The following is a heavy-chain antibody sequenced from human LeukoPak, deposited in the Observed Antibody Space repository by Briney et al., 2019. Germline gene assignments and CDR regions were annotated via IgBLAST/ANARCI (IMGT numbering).Heavy chain of an antibody. CDR3: ARGSVGALSYFDF. D-gene: IGHD1-26*01. Sequence: SQTLSLTCTVSGGSISSGGYYWSWIRQHPGKGLEWIGYIYYSGSTYYNPSLKSRVTISVDTSKNQFSLKLSSVTAADTAVYYCARGSVGALSYFDFWGQGTLVSVSS. J-gene: IGHJ4*02. CDR1: GGSISSGGYY. CDR2: IYYSGST. V-gene: IGHV4-31*03.